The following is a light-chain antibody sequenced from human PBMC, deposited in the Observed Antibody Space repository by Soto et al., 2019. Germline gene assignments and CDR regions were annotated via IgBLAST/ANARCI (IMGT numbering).Light chain of an antibody. CDR3: QQYGSSPYT. CDR2: GVS. CDR1: QSVSSSY. J-gene: IGKJ2*01. V-gene: IGKV3-20*01. Sequence: EIVLTQSPGTLSLSPGERATLSCRASQSVSSSYLAWYQQKPGQAPRLLIYGVSSRATGIPDRFSGSGSGTDFILTISRLEPEDFAVYYCQQYGSSPYTFGQGTKLEIK.